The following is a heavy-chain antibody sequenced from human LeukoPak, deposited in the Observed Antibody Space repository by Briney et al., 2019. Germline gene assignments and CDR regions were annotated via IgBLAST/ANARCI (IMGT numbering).Heavy chain of an antibody. CDR1: GFTFNNYA. V-gene: IGHV3-23*01. CDR3: AKDRNYGSGSPLDY. J-gene: IGHJ4*02. CDR2: ISGSGGST. D-gene: IGHD3-10*01. Sequence: PGGSLRLSCAASGFTFNNYALSWVRQAPGKGLEWVSAISGSGGSTYYADSVKGRFTISRDNSKNTLYLQMNSLRAEDTAVYCCAKDRNYGSGSPLDYWGQGTLVTVSS.